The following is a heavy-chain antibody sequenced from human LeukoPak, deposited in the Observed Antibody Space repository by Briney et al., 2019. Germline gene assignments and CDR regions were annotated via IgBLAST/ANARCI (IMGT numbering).Heavy chain of an antibody. CDR1: GYTFIGYY. V-gene: IGHV1-8*02. J-gene: IGHJ4*02. D-gene: IGHD5-18*01. CDR3: ARSGYSYGYSY. CDR2: MNPNSGNT. Sequence: GASVKVSCKASGYTFIGYYMHWVRQAPGQGLEWMGWMNPNSGNTGYAQKFQGRVTMTRNTSISTAYMELSSLRSEDTAVYYCARSGYSYGYSYWGQGTLVTVSS.